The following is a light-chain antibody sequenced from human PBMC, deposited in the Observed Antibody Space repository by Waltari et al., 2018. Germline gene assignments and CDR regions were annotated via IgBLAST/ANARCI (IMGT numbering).Light chain of an antibody. CDR3: QHSYNVPLT. J-gene: IGKJ4*01. CDR1: QNIATY. V-gene: IGKV1-39*01. Sequence: DIRMTQSPSSLSASIGDRVTISCRASQNIATYLNWYQQKSGKAPKLLIYGASTLQSGVPSRFSGSGSGTDFTLTISSLRPEDVAIYFCQHSYNVPLTFGEGRRWRS. CDR2: GAS.